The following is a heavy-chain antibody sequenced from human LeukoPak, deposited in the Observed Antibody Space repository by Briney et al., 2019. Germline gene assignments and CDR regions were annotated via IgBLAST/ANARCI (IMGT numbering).Heavy chain of an antibody. CDR2: IKSKTDGGTT. J-gene: IGHJ4*02. Sequence: PGGSLRLSCAASGFTFSNAWMSWVRQAPGKGLEWVGRIKSKTDGGTTDYAAPVKGRFTISRDDSKNTLYLQINSLKTEDTAVYYCTTGSNLDHYPFDYWGQGTLVTVSS. CDR3: TTGSNLDHYPFDY. CDR1: GFTFSNAW. D-gene: IGHD4-11*01. V-gene: IGHV3-15*01.